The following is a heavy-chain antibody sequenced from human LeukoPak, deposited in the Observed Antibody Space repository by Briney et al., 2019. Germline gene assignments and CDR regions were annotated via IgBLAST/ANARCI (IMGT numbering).Heavy chain of an antibody. CDR1: GGTFSSYA. D-gene: IGHD5-18*01. CDR2: IIPIFGTA. Sequence: SVKVSCKASGGTFSSYAISWVRQAPGQGLEWMGRIIPIFGTANYAQKFQGRVTITTDESTSTAYMELSSLRSEDTAVYYCARDTAMVRSRYMDVRGKGTTVTVSS. J-gene: IGHJ6*03. V-gene: IGHV1-69*05. CDR3: ARDTAMVRSRYMDV.